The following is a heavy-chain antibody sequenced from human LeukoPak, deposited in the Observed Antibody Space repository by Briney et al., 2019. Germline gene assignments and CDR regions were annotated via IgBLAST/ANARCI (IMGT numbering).Heavy chain of an antibody. J-gene: IGHJ4*02. V-gene: IGHV1-2*02. CDR2: INPNSGGT. D-gene: IGHD3-9*01. CDR3: ARVAGLRYFDWLFDLGY. CDR1: GYTFNRHY. Sequence: GASVEVFCKASGYTFNRHYLDWVRQAPGQRLEGVGWINPNSGGTNYAQKFQGRVTMTRDTSISTAYMELSRLRSDDTAVYYCARVAGLRYFDWLFDLGYWGQGTLVTVSS.